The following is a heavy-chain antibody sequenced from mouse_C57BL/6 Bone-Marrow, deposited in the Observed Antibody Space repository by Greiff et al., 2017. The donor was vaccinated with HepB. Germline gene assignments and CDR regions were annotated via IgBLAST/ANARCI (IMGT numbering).Heavy chain of an antibody. CDR1: GFTFSSYA. V-gene: IGHV5-4*01. CDR2: ISDGGSYT. CDR3: ARDCPKAWFAY. J-gene: IGHJ3*01. Sequence: EVKVEESGGGLVKPGGSLKLSCAASGFTFSSYAMSWVRQTPEKRLEWVATISDGGSYTYYPDNVKGRFTISRDNAKNNLYLQMSHLKSEDTAMYYCARDCPKAWFAYWGQGTLVTVSA.